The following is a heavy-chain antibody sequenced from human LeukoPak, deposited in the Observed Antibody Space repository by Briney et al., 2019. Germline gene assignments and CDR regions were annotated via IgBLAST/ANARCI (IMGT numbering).Heavy chain of an antibody. V-gene: IGHV4-34*01. Sequence: PSETLSLTCAVYGGSFSGYYWSWIRQPPRKGLEWIGEINHSGSTNYNPSLKSRVTISVDTSKNQLSLKLSSVTAADTAVYYCARGRAGGRKAFDIWGQGTMVTVSS. CDR2: INHSGST. CDR3: ARGRAGGRKAFDI. J-gene: IGHJ3*02. CDR1: GGSFSGYY. D-gene: IGHD1-26*01.